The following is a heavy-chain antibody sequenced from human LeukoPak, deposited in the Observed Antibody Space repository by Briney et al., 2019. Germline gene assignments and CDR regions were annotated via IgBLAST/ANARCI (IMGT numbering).Heavy chain of an antibody. CDR1: GVSISSYY. D-gene: IGHD3-10*01. V-gene: IGHV4-59*01. Sequence: SETLSLTCTVSGVSISSYYWSWIRQPPGKGLEWIGYIYNSGNTNYNSSLKSRITISVDTSKNQFSLKLSSVTAADTAVYYCARGPDRGVTNWGQGTLVTVSS. J-gene: IGHJ1*01. CDR2: IYNSGNT. CDR3: ARGPDRGVTN.